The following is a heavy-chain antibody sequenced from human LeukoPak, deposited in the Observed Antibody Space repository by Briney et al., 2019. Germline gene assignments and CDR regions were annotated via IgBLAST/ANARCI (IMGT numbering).Heavy chain of an antibody. CDR3: AKKGGLGYYYYYMDV. CDR1: GFTFSRYW. CDR2: IRYDGNSK. Sequence: PGGSLRLSCAASGFTFSRYWMSWVRQAPGKGLEWVAFIRYDGNSKYYADSVKGRFTFSRDNSKNTLYLQMNSLRPEDTAVYYCAKKGGLGYYYYYMDVWGKGTTVTVSS. D-gene: IGHD3-16*01. V-gene: IGHV3-30*02. J-gene: IGHJ6*03.